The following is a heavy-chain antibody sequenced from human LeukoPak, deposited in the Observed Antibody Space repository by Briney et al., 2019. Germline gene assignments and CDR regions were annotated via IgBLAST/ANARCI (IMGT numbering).Heavy chain of an antibody. J-gene: IGHJ5*02. Sequence: ASVKVSCKASGYTFTGYYMHWVRQAPGQGLEWMGWINPNSGGTNYAQKFQGRVTMTRDTSISTAYMELSRLRSDDTAVYYCARGSYGSGSYSIDPWGQGTLVTVSS. D-gene: IGHD3-10*01. CDR3: ARGSYGSGSYSIDP. V-gene: IGHV1-2*02. CDR1: GYTFTGYY. CDR2: INPNSGGT.